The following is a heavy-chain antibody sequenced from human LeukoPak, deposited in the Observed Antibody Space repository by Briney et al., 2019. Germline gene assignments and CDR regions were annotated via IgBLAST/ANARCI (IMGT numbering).Heavy chain of an antibody. V-gene: IGHV1-69*13. Sequence: ASXKVSCKASGGTFTSYAISWVRQAPGQGLEWMGGIIPIFGTANYAQKFQGRVTITPDESTSTAYMELSSLRSEDTAVYYCARDQKNRGDASDIWGQGTMVTVSS. J-gene: IGHJ3*02. D-gene: IGHD1-14*01. CDR3: ARDQKNRGDASDI. CDR2: IIPIFGTA. CDR1: GGTFTSYA.